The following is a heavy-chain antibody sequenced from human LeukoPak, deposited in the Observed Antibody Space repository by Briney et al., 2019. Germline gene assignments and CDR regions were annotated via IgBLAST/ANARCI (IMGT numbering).Heavy chain of an antibody. Sequence: GGSLRLSCAASGFTFRTYSMNWVRQAPGKGLEWVSSISGSSSYIYYGDSVKGRFSISRDNAKNSLYLQMNSLRVEDTAVYYCARDYRGAIASPPDYWGQGTQVTVSS. CDR3: ARDYRGAIASPPDY. J-gene: IGHJ4*02. D-gene: IGHD6-6*01. CDR1: GFTFRTYS. V-gene: IGHV3-21*01. CDR2: ISGSSSYI.